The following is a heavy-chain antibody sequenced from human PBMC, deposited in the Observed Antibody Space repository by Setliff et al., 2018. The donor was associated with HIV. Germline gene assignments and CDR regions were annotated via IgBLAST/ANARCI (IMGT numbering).Heavy chain of an antibody. J-gene: IGHJ6*03. CDR2: ITPMFGTA. V-gene: IGHV1-69*13. D-gene: IGHD3-16*01. CDR1: GGTFSSFG. Sequence: SVKVSCKASGGTFSSFGISWVRQAPGQGLEWMGGITPMFGTAKYAQKFQGRVTITADESTNTVYMEMSSLRSEDTAVYYCAASTEMVTFGYSYYYMDVWGKGTTVTVSS. CDR3: AASTEMVTFGYSYYYMDV.